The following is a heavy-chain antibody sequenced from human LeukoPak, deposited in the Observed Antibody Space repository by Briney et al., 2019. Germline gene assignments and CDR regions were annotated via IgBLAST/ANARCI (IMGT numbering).Heavy chain of an antibody. CDR3: ARLGSGQQQLRPYYFDY. CDR1: GGSISSYY. D-gene: IGHD6-13*01. Sequence: SETLSLTCTVSGGSISSYYWSWIRQPPGKGLECIGYVYNSGSTNYNPSLKSRVTISGDTSKNQFSLKLSSVTAADTAMYYCARLGSGQQQLRPYYFDYWGQGTLVTVSS. CDR2: VYNSGST. V-gene: IGHV4-59*01. J-gene: IGHJ4*02.